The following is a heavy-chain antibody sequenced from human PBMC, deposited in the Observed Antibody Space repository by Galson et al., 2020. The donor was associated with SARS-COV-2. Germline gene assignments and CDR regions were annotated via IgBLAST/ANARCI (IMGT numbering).Heavy chain of an antibody. CDR1: GGSISSGEYY. V-gene: IGHV4-30-4*01. J-gene: IGHJ3*02. Sequence: SQTLSLTCTVSGGSISSGEYYWSWIRQPPGKGLEWIGFIFYSGNTYYNPSLKRRVTISVDTSKNQFSLNLSSVTAADTAVYYCATRSWAFDAFDMWGQGTMVTVSS. CDR3: ATRSWAFDAFDM. CDR2: IFYSGNT.